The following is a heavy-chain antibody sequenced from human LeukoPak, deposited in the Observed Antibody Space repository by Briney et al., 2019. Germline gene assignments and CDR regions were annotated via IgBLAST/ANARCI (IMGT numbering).Heavy chain of an antibody. CDR2: IYYSGST. D-gene: IGHD6-13*01. CDR3: ARVSWSIAAAGPSNYFDY. V-gene: IGHV4-59*01. CDR1: GASIRNYH. Sequence: SETLSLTCTDSGASIRNYHWSWIRQPPGKGLEWIGYIYYSGSTNYNPSLKSRVTISVDTSKNQFSLKLSSVTAADTAVYYCARVSWSIAAAGPSNYFDYWGQGTLVTVSS. J-gene: IGHJ4*02.